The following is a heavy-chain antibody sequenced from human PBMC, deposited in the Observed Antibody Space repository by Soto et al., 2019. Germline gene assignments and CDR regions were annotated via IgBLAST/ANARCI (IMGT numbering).Heavy chain of an antibody. CDR1: GFTFSDSA. V-gene: IGHV3-73*02. J-gene: IGHJ4*02. D-gene: IGHD1-26*01. CDR3: TRHQSGSYPPGDC. CDR2: IRSKANSYAT. Sequence: EVQLVESGGGLVQPGGSLKLSCAASGFTFSDSAMHWVRQASGKGLEWVGRIRSKANSYATAYAAAVKGRFTISRDESRNTAYLQMNSLKTEDTAIYYCTRHQSGSYPPGDCWGQGTLVTVSS.